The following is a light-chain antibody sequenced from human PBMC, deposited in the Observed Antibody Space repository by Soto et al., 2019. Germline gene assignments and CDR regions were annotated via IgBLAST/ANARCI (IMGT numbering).Light chain of an antibody. Sequence: QSALTQPPSASGSPGQSVTISCTGTSSDVGGYNYVSWYQHHPGKAPKLIIYEVYKRPSGVPDRFSGSKSGNTAALTVSGLQAEDEAVYYCSSYVGTNSYVFGTGTKLTVL. CDR2: EVY. CDR1: SSDVGGYNY. V-gene: IGLV2-8*01. CDR3: SSYVGTNSYV. J-gene: IGLJ1*01.